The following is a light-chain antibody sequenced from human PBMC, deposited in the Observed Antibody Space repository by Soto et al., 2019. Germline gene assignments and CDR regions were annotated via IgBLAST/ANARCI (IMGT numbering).Light chain of an antibody. J-gene: IGKJ1*01. CDR3: HQRQSWPRT. CDR1: QGIRND. CDR2: AAS. V-gene: IGKV1-17*02. Sequence: IQMTQSPSSLAPPAGDGVTLTCLASQGIRNDLGWYQQKPGKAPKRLIYAASSLQSGVPSRFSGSGSGTEFTLTISDVQPEDFALYYCHQRQSWPRTFGQGTKVDIK.